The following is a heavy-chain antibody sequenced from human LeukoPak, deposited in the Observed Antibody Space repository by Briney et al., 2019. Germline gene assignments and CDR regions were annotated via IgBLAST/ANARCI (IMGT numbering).Heavy chain of an antibody. CDR3: ARNRIYSGSYIDAFDI. J-gene: IGHJ3*02. V-gene: IGHV1-2*02. D-gene: IGHD1-26*01. Sequence: ASVKVSCKASGYTFSGYYMHWVRQAPGQGLEWMGWINPNSGGTKYAQKFQGRVTMTRDTSISTAYMELSRLRSDDTAVYYCARNRIYSGSYIDAFDIWGQGTMLTVSS. CDR2: INPNSGGT. CDR1: GYTFSGYY.